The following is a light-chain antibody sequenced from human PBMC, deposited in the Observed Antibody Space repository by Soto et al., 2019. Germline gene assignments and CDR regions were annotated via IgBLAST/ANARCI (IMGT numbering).Light chain of an antibody. V-gene: IGKV3-11*01. Sequence: IVLTPSPATLSLSPGERATLSCRASQSVSSYLAWYQQKPGQAPRLLIYDASNRATGIPARFSGSGSGTDFTLTISSLEPEDFAVYYCQQRSNWPRGLTFGGGTKVDIK. CDR3: QQRSNWPRGLT. CDR1: QSVSSY. CDR2: DAS. J-gene: IGKJ4*01.